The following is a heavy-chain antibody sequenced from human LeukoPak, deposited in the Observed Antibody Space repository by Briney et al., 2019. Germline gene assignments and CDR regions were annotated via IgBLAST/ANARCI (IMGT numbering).Heavy chain of an antibody. Sequence: PGGSLRLSCVASGFTFSSYGMHWVRQAPGKGLEWVAFLRYDGTNKFYADSVKGRFTISRDNSKNTLYLQMNSLRAEDTAVYYCAKSGGGGYSGYDSYYYYYMDVWGKGTTVTISS. V-gene: IGHV3-30*02. J-gene: IGHJ6*03. CDR3: AKSGGGGYSGYDSYYYYYMDV. D-gene: IGHD5-12*01. CDR1: GFTFSSYG. CDR2: LRYDGTNK.